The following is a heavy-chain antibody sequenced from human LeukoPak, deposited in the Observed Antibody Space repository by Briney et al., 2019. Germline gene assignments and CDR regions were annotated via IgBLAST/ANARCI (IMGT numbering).Heavy chain of an antibody. V-gene: IGHV4-61*08. CDR2: SGSP. J-gene: IGHJ4*02. CDR3: TTYYVGEGGRGH. Sequence: SETLSLTCSVSGNSVSSAGYHWSWIRQAPGKGLEWIGHSGSPSYNPSLKSRVMISIDTSKNQFSLKVSTVTAADTAVYYCTTYYVGEGGRGHWGPGTLVTVSS. CDR1: GNSVSSAGYH. D-gene: IGHD2-21*01.